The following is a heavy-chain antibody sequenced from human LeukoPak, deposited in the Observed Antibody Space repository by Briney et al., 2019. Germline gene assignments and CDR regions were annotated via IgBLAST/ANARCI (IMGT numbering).Heavy chain of an antibody. CDR3: ARDPRITMVRGVESGDF. D-gene: IGHD3-10*01. CDR2: INPSSGGR. J-gene: IGHJ4*02. Sequence: ASVKVSCKASGYTFTGYYMHWVRQAPGPGLEWMGGINPSSGGRNYAQEFEGRVTMNRDRSISTAYMELSRLRSHDTAVYYCARDPRITMVRGVESGDFWGQGTLVSVST. V-gene: IGHV1-2*02. CDR1: GYTFTGYY.